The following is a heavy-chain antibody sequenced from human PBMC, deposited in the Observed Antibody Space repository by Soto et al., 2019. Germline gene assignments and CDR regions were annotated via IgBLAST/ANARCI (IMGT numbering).Heavy chain of an antibody. D-gene: IGHD5-12*01. CDR1: GYTFTGYY. CDR2: INPNSGGT. CDR3: ARDLSIVATTDSYYYYGMDV. J-gene: IGHJ6*02. V-gene: IGHV1-2*04. Sequence: ASVKVSCKASGYTFTGYYMHWVRQAPGQGLEWMGWINPNSGGTNYAQKFQGWVTMTRDTSISTAYMELSRLRSDDTAVYYCARDLSIVATTDSYYYYGMDVWGQGTTVTVSS.